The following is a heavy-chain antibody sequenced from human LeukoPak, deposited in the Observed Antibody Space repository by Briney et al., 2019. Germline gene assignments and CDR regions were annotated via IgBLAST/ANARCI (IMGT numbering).Heavy chain of an antibody. Sequence: SETLSLTRTVSGGSVSSGSYYWSWLRAPPGKGLEWVGYIYYSGSTHHTPSLKSRDSLSVYTSKNQFSLTLSSVTAADTAVYYCARVRSSGEPHLDFWGQGTLVTVSS. D-gene: IGHD3-10*01. J-gene: IGHJ4*02. V-gene: IGHV4-61*01. CDR3: ARVRSSGEPHLDF. CDR1: GGSVSSGSYY. CDR2: IYYSGST.